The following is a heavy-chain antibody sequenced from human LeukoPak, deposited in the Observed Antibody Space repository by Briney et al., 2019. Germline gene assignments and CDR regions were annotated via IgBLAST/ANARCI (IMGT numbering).Heavy chain of an antibody. J-gene: IGHJ4*02. D-gene: IGHD6-19*01. CDR2: ISYDGSNK. Sequence: GGSLRLSCAASGFIFSSYGMHWVRQAPGKGLERVAVISYDGSNKYYADSVKGRFTISRDNSKNTLYLQMNSLRAEDTAAYYCAKEKYSSGCYDYWGQGTLVTVSS. CDR3: AKEKYSSGCYDY. CDR1: GFIFSSYG. V-gene: IGHV3-30*18.